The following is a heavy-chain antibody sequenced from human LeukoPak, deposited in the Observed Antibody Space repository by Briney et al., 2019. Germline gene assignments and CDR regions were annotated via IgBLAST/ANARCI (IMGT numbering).Heavy chain of an antibody. CDR1: CHFYNGSY. CDR2: IYYPVYT. D-gene: IGHD3-22*01. Sequence: PSHTLSLTYTVCCHFYNGSYWSWIRQAPGKGLDCIGYIYYPVYTNYYPSLQSRVTISVDISKKQFSLRLTSVTAADPALYFCSRRRYFDSTRYNHTYYFDYSGQGNLVTVSS. CDR3: SRRRYFDSTRYNHTYYFDY. J-gene: IGHJ4*02. V-gene: IGHV4-59*07.